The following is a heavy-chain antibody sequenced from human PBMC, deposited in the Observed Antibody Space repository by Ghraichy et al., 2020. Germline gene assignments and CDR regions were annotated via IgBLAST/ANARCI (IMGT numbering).Heavy chain of an antibody. CDR1: GFTFSSYA. CDR2: ISYDGSNK. D-gene: IGHD3-22*01. V-gene: IGHV3-30-3*01. CDR3: ARAQYYYDSSGYYYFDY. Sequence: LSLTCAASGFTFSSYAMHWVRQAPGKGLEWVAVISYDGSNKYYADSVKGRFTISRDNSKNTLYLQMNSLRAEDTAVYYCARAQYYYDSSGYYYFDYWGQGTLVTVSS. J-gene: IGHJ4*02.